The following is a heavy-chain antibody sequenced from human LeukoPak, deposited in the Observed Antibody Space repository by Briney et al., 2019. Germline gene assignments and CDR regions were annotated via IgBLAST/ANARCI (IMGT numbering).Heavy chain of an antibody. CDR3: ARFKTSGTYYMDV. CDR1: GGSISSSSYY. D-gene: IGHD1-26*01. Sequence: SETLSLTCTVSGGSISSSSYYWGWIRQPPGKGLEWIGNIYHSGNTYNNPSLKSRVTISVDTSKNQFSLKLSSVTAADSAMYYCARFKTSGTYYMDVWGKGTTVTVSS. CDR2: IYHSGNT. V-gene: IGHV4-39*07. J-gene: IGHJ6*03.